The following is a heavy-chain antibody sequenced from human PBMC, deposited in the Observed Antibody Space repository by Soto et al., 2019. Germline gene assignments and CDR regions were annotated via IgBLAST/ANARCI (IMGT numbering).Heavy chain of an antibody. CDR3: ARGQEAIVATH. V-gene: IGHV4-34*01. CDR2: IKDGGNT. J-gene: IGHJ4*02. D-gene: IGHD5-12*01. CDR1: GGSFSGYY. Sequence: QVQLQQWGAGLLKPSETLSLTCAVYGGSFSGYYWSWIRQPPGKGLEWIGEIKDGGNTNYSPSLKSRVTISADTTKHQFSLKLNSVIAADTAVYYCARGQEAIVATHWDQGTLVTVSS.